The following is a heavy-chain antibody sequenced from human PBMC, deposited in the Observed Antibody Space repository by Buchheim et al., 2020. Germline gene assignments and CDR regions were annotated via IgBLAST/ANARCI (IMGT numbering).Heavy chain of an antibody. D-gene: IGHD3-3*01. Sequence: QVQLVESGGGVVQPGRSLRLSCAASGFTFSSYGMHWVRQAPGKGLEWVAVISYDGSNKYYADSVKGRFTISRDNSKNTLYLKMNSLRAEDTAVYYCAKEGVGITIFGVVRWGYYYGMDVWGQGTT. CDR3: AKEGVGITIFGVVRWGYYYGMDV. CDR1: GFTFSSYG. V-gene: IGHV3-30*18. J-gene: IGHJ6*02. CDR2: ISYDGSNK.